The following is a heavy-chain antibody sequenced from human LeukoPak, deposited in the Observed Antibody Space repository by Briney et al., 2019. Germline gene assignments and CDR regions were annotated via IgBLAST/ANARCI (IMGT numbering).Heavy chain of an antibody. CDR3: AKKGAVAFSLDYFDY. V-gene: IGHV3-23*01. CDR1: GFTFSSYG. J-gene: IGHJ4*02. Sequence: GGSLRLSCAASGFTFSSYGMSWVRQAPGKGLEWVSGIGGSGSSTYYTDSVKGRFTISRDNAKNTLYLQMNSLRVVDTAVYYCAKKGAVAFSLDYFDYWGQGTLVTV. CDR2: IGGSGSST. D-gene: IGHD6-19*01.